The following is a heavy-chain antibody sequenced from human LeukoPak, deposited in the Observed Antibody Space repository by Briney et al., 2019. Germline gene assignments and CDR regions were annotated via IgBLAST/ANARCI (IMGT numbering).Heavy chain of an antibody. CDR2: IWYDGSNK. CDR1: GFTLDRYW. V-gene: IGHV3-33*08. CDR3: ARAWSGTQYYFDY. Sequence: GGSLRLSCEVSGFTLDRYWMSWVRQAPGKGLEWVAVIWYDGSNKYYADSVKGRFTISRDNSKNTLYLQMNSLRAEDTAVYYCARAWSGTQYYFDYWGQGTLVTVSS. D-gene: IGHD3-3*01. J-gene: IGHJ4*02.